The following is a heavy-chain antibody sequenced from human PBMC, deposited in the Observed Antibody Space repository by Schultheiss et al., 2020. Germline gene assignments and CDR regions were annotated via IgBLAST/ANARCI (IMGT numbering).Heavy chain of an antibody. CDR2: IHHSGSA. Sequence: SATLSLTCAVSGYSITSNNYWAWIRQPPGKGLEWIGSIHHSGSAYHNPSLKSRVTISVDRSKNQFSLKLSSVTAADTAVYYCARVGGDYGGNQEEYYFDYWGQGTLVTVSS. J-gene: IGHJ4*02. V-gene: IGHV4-38-2*01. CDR3: ARVGGDYGGNQEEYYFDY. D-gene: IGHD4-23*01. CDR1: GYSITSNNY.